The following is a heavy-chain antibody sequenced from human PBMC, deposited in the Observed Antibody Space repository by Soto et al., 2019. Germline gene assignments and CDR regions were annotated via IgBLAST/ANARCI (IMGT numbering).Heavy chain of an antibody. J-gene: IGHJ6*02. V-gene: IGHV3-53*01. CDR3: ARERLDLYGAYGDDYSYYYGMDV. D-gene: IGHD4-17*01. Sequence: GGSLRLSCAASGFTVSSNYMSWVRQAPGKGLEWVSVIYSGGSTYYADSVKGRFTISRDNSKNTLYLQMNSLRAEDTAVYYCARERLDLYGAYGDDYSYYYGMDVRGEGATVTV. CDR2: IYSGGST. CDR1: GFTVSSNY.